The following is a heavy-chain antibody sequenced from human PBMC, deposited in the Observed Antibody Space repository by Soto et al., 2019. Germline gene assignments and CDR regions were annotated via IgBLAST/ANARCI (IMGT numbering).Heavy chain of an antibody. D-gene: IGHD4-17*01. CDR3: AKQDYGDVHH. J-gene: IGHJ5*02. CDR2: ISGSDGGT. Sequence: EVLLLESGGGLVQPGGSLRLSCAVSGFSLTSYALTWVRQPPGKGLEWVSSISGSDGGTYYADSVKGRFTLSRDNSKNMLYLQMNSLRAEDTAIYYCAKQDYGDVHHWGQGTLVTVSS. CDR1: GFSLTSYA. V-gene: IGHV3-23*01.